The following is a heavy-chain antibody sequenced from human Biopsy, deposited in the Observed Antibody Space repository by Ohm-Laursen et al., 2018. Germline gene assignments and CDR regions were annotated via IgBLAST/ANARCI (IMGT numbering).Heavy chain of an antibody. CDR2: ISASSSYI. Sequence: SLRLSCTASGVTLSGYGMNWVRQAPGKGLEWVSSISASSSYIYYADPVKGRFTVSRDNTKNTLYLQMNSLRAADTAIYFCATELLPPGVGGPWLDSWGQGTPVTVSS. J-gene: IGHJ5*01. CDR3: ATELLPPGVGGPWLDS. D-gene: IGHD3-10*01. V-gene: IGHV3-21*06. CDR1: GVTLSGYG.